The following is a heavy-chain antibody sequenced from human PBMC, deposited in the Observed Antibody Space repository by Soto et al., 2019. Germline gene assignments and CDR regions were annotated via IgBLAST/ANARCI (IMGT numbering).Heavy chain of an antibody. V-gene: IGHV3-33*01. CDR3: ARDGTDYYDSSGFDY. J-gene: IGHJ4*02. CDR1: GFTFSSYG. CDR2: IWYDGSNK. D-gene: IGHD3-22*01. Sequence: QVQLVESGGGVVQPGRPLRLSCAASGFTFSSYGMHWVRQAPGKGLEWVAVIWYDGSNKYYADSVKGRFTISRDNSENTLYLQMNSLRAEDTAVYYCARDGTDYYDSSGFDYWGQGTLVTVSS.